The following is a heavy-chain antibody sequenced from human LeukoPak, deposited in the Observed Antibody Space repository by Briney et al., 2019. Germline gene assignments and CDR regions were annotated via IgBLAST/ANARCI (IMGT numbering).Heavy chain of an antibody. CDR2: ISYDGSNK. J-gene: IGHJ4*02. CDR3: ARPYNWNYFDY. Sequence: GGSLRLSCAASGFTFSSYAMHWVRQAPGKGLEWVAVISYDGSNKYYADSVKGRFTISRDNSKNTLYLQMNSLRAEDTAVYYCARPYNWNYFDYWGQGTLVTVSS. CDR1: GFTFSSYA. V-gene: IGHV3-30*04. D-gene: IGHD1-20*01.